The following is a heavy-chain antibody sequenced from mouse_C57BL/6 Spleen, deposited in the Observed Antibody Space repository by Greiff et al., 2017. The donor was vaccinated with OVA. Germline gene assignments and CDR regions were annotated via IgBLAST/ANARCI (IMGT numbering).Heavy chain of an antibody. Sequence: EVKLVESEGGLVQPGSSMKLSCTASGFTFSDYYMAWVRQVPEKGLEWVANINYDGSSTYYLDSFKSRFIISRDNAKNILYLQMSSLKSEDTATYYCARDGYYGSTYAMDYWGQGTSVTVSS. D-gene: IGHD1-1*01. J-gene: IGHJ4*01. CDR1: GFTFSDYY. V-gene: IGHV5-16*01. CDR2: INYDGSST. CDR3: ARDGYYGSTYAMDY.